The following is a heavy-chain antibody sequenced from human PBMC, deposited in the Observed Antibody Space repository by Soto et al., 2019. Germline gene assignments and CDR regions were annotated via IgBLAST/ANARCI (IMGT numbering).Heavy chain of an antibody. J-gene: IGHJ4*02. CDR1: GYTFTSYY. CDR3: ARGFCTTTTCLVGDF. CDR2: INPSGGST. Sequence: QVQLVQSGAEVKKPGASVKISCKSSGYTFTSYYMHWVRQAPGQGLEWMGMINPSGGSTNYAQRFPGKVTKTRDTATSTVYMDLSDLRSEDTAVYYCARGFCTTTTCLVGDFWGQGTLVTVSS. V-gene: IGHV1-46*01. D-gene: IGHD2-2*01.